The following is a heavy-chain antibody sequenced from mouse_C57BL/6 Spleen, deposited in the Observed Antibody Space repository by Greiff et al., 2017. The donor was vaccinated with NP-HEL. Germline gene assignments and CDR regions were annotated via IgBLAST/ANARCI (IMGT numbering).Heavy chain of an antibody. CDR3: ARRDTTVVGYYAMDY. CDR1: GYTFTDYY. CDR2: INPNNGGT. V-gene: IGHV1-26*01. J-gene: IGHJ4*01. Sequence: EVQLQQSGPELVKPGASVKISCKASGYTFTDYYMNWVKQSHGKSLEWIGDINPNNGGTSYNQKFKGKATLTVDKSSSTAYMELRSRTSEDSAVYYCARRDTTVVGYYAMDYWGQGTSVTVSS. D-gene: IGHD1-1*01.